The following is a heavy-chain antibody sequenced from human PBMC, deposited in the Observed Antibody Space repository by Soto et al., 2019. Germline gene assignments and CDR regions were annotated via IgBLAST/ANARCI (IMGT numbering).Heavy chain of an antibody. CDR3: TRDRRSWRFYYGMEV. Sequence: GGSLRLSCAASGFTFSSYEMNWVRQAPGKGLEWVSYISSSGSTIYYADSVKGRFTISRDNAKNSLYLQMNSLRAEDTAVYYCTRDRRSWRFYYGMEVWGQGTTVTVSS. V-gene: IGHV3-48*03. CDR2: ISSSGSTI. CDR1: GFTFSSYE. D-gene: IGHD6-13*01. J-gene: IGHJ6*02.